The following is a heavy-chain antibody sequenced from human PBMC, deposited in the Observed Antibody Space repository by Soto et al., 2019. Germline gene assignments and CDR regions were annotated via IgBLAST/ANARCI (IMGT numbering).Heavy chain of an antibody. CDR1: GGSISSSSYH. V-gene: IGHV4-39*01. Sequence: QLQLQESGPGLVKPSETLSLTCTVSGGSISSSSYHWGWIRQPPGKGLEWIGSIYYSGTTYYNPSLTSRVTISVDTSKNQFSPKLSSVTAADTAVYYCARSISVAMDFWGQGTLVTVSS. D-gene: IGHD6-19*01. J-gene: IGHJ4*02. CDR3: ARSISVAMDF. CDR2: IYYSGTT.